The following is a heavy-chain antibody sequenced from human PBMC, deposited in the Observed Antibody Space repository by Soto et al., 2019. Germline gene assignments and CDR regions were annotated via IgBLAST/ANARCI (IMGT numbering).Heavy chain of an antibody. V-gene: IGHV3-23*01. CDR2: ISGSGGSP. J-gene: IGHJ4*02. CDR1: GFTFSTYT. Sequence: GGSLRLSCAASGFTFSTYTMSWVPQAPGKGLEWVSAISGSGGSPSYADSVQGRLTISRDNPKNTLYLQMNSLRAEDTAMYYCAKARCSTTNCYVPDYWGQGTLVTVSS. CDR3: AKARCSTTNCYVPDY. D-gene: IGHD2-2*01.